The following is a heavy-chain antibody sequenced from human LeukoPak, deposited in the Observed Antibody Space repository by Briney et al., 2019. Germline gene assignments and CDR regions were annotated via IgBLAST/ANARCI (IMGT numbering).Heavy chain of an antibody. CDR2: INHSGST. D-gene: IGHD2-21*01. CDR3: ARLVGLWFIDY. V-gene: IGHV4-34*01. Sequence: SETLSLTCAVYGGSFSGYYWSWIRQPPGKGLEWIGEINHSGSTNYNPSLKSRVTISVDMSKNQFSLKLSSVTAADTAVYYCARLVGLWFIDYWGQGTLVTVSS. CDR1: GGSFSGYY. J-gene: IGHJ4*02.